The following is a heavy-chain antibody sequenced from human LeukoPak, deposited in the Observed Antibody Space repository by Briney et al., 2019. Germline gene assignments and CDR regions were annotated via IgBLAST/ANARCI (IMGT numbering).Heavy chain of an antibody. V-gene: IGHV3-23*01. J-gene: IGHJ4*02. CDR2: ISGSGGST. CDR1: GFTFSSYA. D-gene: IGHD2-2*01. CDR3: AKEAVPAAISALGYFDY. Sequence: GRSLRLSCAASGFTFSSYAMSWVRQAPGKGLEWVSAISGSGGSTYYADSVKGRFTISRDNSKNTLYLQMNSLRAEDTAVYYCAKEAVPAAISALGYFDYWGQGTLVTVSS.